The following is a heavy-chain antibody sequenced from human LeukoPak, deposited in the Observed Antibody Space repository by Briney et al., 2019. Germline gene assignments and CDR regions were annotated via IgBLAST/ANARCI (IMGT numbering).Heavy chain of an antibody. Sequence: PGGSLRLSCAASGFTFINSAMSWVRQAPGKGLEWVSVITVSGGDTQSAESVKGRFTISRDNSRNTLYLQMNSLRADDTAIYYCAQARGDTNWTFDYWGQGALVTVSS. CDR3: AQARGDTNWTFDY. CDR2: ITVSGGDT. CDR1: GFTFINSA. V-gene: IGHV3-23*01. J-gene: IGHJ4*02. D-gene: IGHD1-1*01.